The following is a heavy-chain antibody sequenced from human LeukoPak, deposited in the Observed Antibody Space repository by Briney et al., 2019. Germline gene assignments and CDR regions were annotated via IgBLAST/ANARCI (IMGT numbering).Heavy chain of an antibody. J-gene: IGHJ4*02. Sequence: PGGSLRLSCAASGFTFNDYYMSWIRQAPGKGLEWVSYINSGSNAKYYADSVKGRFTISRDNTKNSLFLQMNSLRAEDTALYYCARYGGPTAGVLYWGRGILVTVSS. V-gene: IGHV3-11*04. D-gene: IGHD3-16*01. CDR1: GFTFNDYY. CDR3: ARYGGPTAGVLY. CDR2: INSGSNAK.